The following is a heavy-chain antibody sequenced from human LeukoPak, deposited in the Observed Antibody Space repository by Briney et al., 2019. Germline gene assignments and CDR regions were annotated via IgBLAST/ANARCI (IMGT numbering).Heavy chain of an antibody. CDR2: ISYDGSNK. D-gene: IGHD3-22*01. CDR3: AKGTYYYDSSGYYGDY. Sequence: GSLRLSCAASGFTFSSYAMHWVRQAPGKGLEWVAVISYDGSNKYYADSVKGRFTISRDNSKNTLYLQMNSLRAEDTAVYYCAKGTYYYDSSGYYGDYWGQGTLVTVSS. V-gene: IGHV3-30-3*02. CDR1: GFTFSSYA. J-gene: IGHJ4*02.